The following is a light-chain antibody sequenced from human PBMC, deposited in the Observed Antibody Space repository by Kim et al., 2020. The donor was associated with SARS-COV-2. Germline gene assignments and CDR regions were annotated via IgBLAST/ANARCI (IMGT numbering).Light chain of an antibody. CDR1: SLGDKY. Sequence: SYELTQPPPVSVSPGQTASITCSGESLGDKYVCWYQQKPGQSPVLVIYQDKKRPSGIPERFSGSNSGNTATLTISGTQAMDEADYYCQAWDSTSVVFGGGTQLTVL. V-gene: IGLV3-1*01. CDR2: QDK. CDR3: QAWDSTSVV. J-gene: IGLJ2*01.